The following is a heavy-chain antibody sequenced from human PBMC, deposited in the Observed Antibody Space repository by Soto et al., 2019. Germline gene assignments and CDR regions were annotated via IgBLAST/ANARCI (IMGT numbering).Heavy chain of an antibody. CDR1: GYTFTSYG. V-gene: IGHV1-18*04. D-gene: IGHD3-3*01. J-gene: IGHJ4*02. CDR2: ISAYNGNT. CDR3: ARIPPPRSITIFGVVIIAPDY. Sequence: GASVKVSCKASGYTFTSYGISWVRQAPGQGLEWMGWISAYNGNTNYAQKLQGRVTMTTDTSTSTAYMELRSLRSDDTAVYYCARIPPPRSITIFGVVIIAPDYWGQGTLVTVSS.